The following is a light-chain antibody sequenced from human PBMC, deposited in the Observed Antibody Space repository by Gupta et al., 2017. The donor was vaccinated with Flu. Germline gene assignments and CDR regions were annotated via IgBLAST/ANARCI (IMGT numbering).Light chain of an antibody. CDR1: HDIKTW. V-gene: IGKV1D-16*01. Sequence: PSSLSASVGDTVTITCRASHDIKTWLAWYQRQAGKAPKALIFAASTLGRGVPSRFSGSGSGTVFTLTINALQPEDFATYSCQQCEAFPHTFGGGTQVE. CDR2: AAS. J-gene: IGKJ4*01. CDR3: QQCEAFPHT.